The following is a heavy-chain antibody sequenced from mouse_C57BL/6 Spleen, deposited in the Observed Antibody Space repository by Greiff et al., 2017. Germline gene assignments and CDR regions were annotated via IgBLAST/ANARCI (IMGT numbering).Heavy chain of an antibody. V-gene: IGHV3-6*01. D-gene: IGHD3-2*02. CDR3: AREKDSSGYEGCAY. CDR1: GYSITSGYY. CDR2: ISYDGSN. J-gene: IGHJ3*01. Sequence: DVQLQESGPGLVKPSQSLSLTCSVTGYSITSGYYWNWIRQFPGNKLEWMGYISYDGSNNYNPSLKNRISITRDTSKNQFFLKLNSVTTEDTATYYCAREKDSSGYEGCAYWGQGTLVTVSA.